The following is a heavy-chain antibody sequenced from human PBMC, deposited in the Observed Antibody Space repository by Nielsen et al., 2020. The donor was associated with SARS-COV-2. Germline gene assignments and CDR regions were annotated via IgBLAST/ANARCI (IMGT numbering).Heavy chain of an antibody. J-gene: IGHJ4*02. CDR1: GFIFGSYP. CDR2: ISGSGGDI. V-gene: IGHV3-21*01. Sequence: GESLKISCAASGFIFGSYPLSWFRQAPGKGLEWIACISGSGGDIYSADSLKGRFTISRDNAANSLYMEMVRLRAEDTAVYYCATVGATDYWGQGTLVTVSS. CDR3: ATVGATDY. D-gene: IGHD1-26*01.